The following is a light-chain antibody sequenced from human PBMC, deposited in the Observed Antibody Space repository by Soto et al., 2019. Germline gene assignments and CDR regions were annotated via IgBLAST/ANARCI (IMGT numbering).Light chain of an antibody. V-gene: IGKV1-39*01. Sequence: IQMTQSPSSLSASVGDRVTITCRASQSISSYLNWYQQKPGKAPKLLIYAASSLQSGVPSRFSGSGSGTDFTPTIRSLQPEDFATYYCKQSYSTPWTFGQGTKVDIK. CDR1: QSISSY. CDR2: AAS. CDR3: KQSYSTPWT. J-gene: IGKJ1*01.